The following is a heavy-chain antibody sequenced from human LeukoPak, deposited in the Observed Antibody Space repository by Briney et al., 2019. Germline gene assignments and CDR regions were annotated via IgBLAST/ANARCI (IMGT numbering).Heavy chain of an antibody. V-gene: IGHV4-34*01. J-gene: IGHJ4*02. CDR2: INHSGST. D-gene: IGHD6-13*01. CDR1: GGSLSGYY. Sequence: KSSETLSLTCAVYGGSLSGYYWSWIRQPPGKGLEWIGEINHSGSTNYNPSLKSRVTISVDTSKNQFSLKLSSVTAADTAVYFCARGSSSSHHPALSWGQGTLVTVSS. CDR3: ARGSSSSHHPALS.